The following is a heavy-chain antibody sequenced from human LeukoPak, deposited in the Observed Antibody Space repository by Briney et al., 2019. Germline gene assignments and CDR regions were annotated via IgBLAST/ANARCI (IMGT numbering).Heavy chain of an antibody. Sequence: PGGSLRLSCAASGFTFRSYEMNWVRQPPGKGLEWIGEINHSGSTNYNPSLKSRVTLSVDTSKNQFSLKLSSVTAADTAVYYCARGRGAVAGRWYFDLWGRGTLVTVSS. D-gene: IGHD6-19*01. V-gene: IGHV4-34*01. J-gene: IGHJ2*01. CDR2: INHSGST. CDR3: ARGRGAVAGRWYFDL. CDR1: GFTFRSYE.